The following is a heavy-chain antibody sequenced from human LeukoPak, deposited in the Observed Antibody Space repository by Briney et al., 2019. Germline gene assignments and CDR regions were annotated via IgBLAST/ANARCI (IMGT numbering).Heavy chain of an antibody. D-gene: IGHD2-21*02. CDR3: ARAAGFVVVTSQNFDY. J-gene: IGHJ4*02. V-gene: IGHV1-18*01. CDR1: GYTFTSYG. Sequence: GASVKVSCKASGYTFTSYGISWVRQAPGQGLEWMGWISAYNGNTNYAQKLQGRVTMTTDTSTSTAYMELRSLRSDDTAVYYCARAAGFVVVTSQNFDYWGQGTLVTVSS. CDR2: ISAYNGNT.